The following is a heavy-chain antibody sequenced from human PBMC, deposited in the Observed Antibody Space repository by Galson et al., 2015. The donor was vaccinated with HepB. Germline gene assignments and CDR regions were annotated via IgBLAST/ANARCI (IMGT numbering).Heavy chain of an antibody. CDR2: IIPIFGTA. D-gene: IGHD2-2*01. V-gene: IGHV1-69*13. Sequence: SVKVSCKASGGTFSSYAISWVRQAPGQGLEWMGGIIPIFGTANYAQKFQGRVTITADESTSTAYMELSGLRAEDTALYYCAKGSHTWDCSSTSCYRVAYYYYGMDVWGQGTTVTVSS. CDR1: GGTFSSYA. J-gene: IGHJ6*02. CDR3: AKGSHTWDCSSTSCYRVAYYYYGMDV.